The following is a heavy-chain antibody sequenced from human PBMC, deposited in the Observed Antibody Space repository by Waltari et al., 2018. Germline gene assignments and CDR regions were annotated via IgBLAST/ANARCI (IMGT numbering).Heavy chain of an antibody. D-gene: IGHD3-22*01. J-gene: IGHJ5*02. CDR3: ARSGYDSTEGWLDP. V-gene: IGHV4-61*02. CDR2: IYTTGRT. Sequence: QVQLQESGPGLVKPSQTLSLTCTVPGASVRGGSYFWNWIRQPAGKELEWIARIYTTGRTDYNPSLQSRVTISADTSKNELALKMSSVTAADTAVYYCARSGYDSTEGWLDPWGPGTLVTVSS. CDR1: GASVRGGSYF.